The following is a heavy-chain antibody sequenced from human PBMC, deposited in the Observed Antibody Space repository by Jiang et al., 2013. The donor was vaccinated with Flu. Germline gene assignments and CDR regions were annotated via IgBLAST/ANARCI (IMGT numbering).Heavy chain of an antibody. CDR1: GGSINNYY. D-gene: IGHD1-26*01. Sequence: TVSGGSINNYYWNWIRQAPGKGLEWIGYIYYSGSTNYNSSLKSRVTISIDTSKNQFSLKLSSVTAADTAVYYCARARAPEVAANYFDYWGQGTLVTVSS. CDR2: IYYSGST. CDR3: ARARAPEVAANYFDY. V-gene: IGHV4-59*01. J-gene: IGHJ4*02.